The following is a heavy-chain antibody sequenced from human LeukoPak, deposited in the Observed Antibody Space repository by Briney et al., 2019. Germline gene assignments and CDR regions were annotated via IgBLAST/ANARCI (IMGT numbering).Heavy chain of an antibody. CDR1: GFSFSTHS. J-gene: IGHJ3*02. Sequence: GGSLRLSCAASGFSFSTHSMNWVRQAPGKGLEWISFINLDGTDIHYGESVKGRFTISRDNAKNSLYLQMHTLRAEDTAVYYCAGDGVGVLPGDAFDIWSQETMVTVSS. V-gene: IGHV3-21*05. CDR3: AGDGVGVLPGDAFDI. CDR2: INLDGTDI. D-gene: IGHD1-26*01.